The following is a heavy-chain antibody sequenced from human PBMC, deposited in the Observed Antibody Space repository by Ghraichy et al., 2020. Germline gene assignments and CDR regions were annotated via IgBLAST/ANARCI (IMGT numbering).Heavy chain of an antibody. CDR2: TYYRSKWYN. J-gene: IGHJ4*02. CDR3: ARDRPIRGVATLMGGDCVYY. D-gene: IGHD5-12*01. CDR1: GDSVSSNSAA. Sequence: SQTLSLTCAISGDSVSSNSAAWNWIRQSPSRGLEWLGRTYYRSKWYNDYAVSVKSRITINPDTSKNQFSLQLNSVTPEDTAVYYCARDRPIRGVATLMGGDCVYYGGQGTLVTVSS. V-gene: IGHV6-1*01.